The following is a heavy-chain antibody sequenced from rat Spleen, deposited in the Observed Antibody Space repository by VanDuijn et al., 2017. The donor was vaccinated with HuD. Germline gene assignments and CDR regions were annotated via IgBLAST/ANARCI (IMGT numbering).Heavy chain of an antibody. CDR1: GFTFSNYD. CDR2: ITNSGGST. J-gene: IGHJ2*01. V-gene: IGHV5S23*01. CDR3: SPLPGRNLAY. Sequence: EVQLVESDGGLVQPGGSLKLSCAASGFTFSNYDMAWVRQAPTKGLEWVASITNSGGSTYYRDSVKGRFTISRDNAKSTLYLQMDSLRSEDTATYYCSPLPGRNLAYWGQGVVVTVSS. D-gene: IGHD1-4*01.